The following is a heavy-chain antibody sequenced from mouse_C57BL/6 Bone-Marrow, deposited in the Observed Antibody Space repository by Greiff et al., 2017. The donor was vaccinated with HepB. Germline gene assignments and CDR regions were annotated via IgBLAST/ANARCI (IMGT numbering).Heavy chain of an antibody. Sequence: VKLMESGAELVRPGASVTLSCKASGYTFTDYEMHWVKQTPVHGLEWIGAIDPETGGTAYNQKFKGKAILTADKSSSTAYMELRSLTSEDSAVYYCTRGWSYWAMDYWDQGTSVTVSS. CDR3: TRGWSYWAMDY. CDR1: GYTFTDYE. J-gene: IGHJ4*01. V-gene: IGHV1-15*01. CDR2: IDPETGGT. D-gene: IGHD1-1*02.